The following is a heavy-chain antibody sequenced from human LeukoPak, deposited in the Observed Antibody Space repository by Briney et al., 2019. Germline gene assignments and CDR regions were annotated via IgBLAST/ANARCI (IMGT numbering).Heavy chain of an antibody. D-gene: IGHD2-21*01. J-gene: IGHJ3*02. V-gene: IGHV3-30*02. CDR2: IRYDGTNK. Sequence: PGGSLRLSCAASGFTFSRYGMHWVRQAPGKGLEWVAFIRYDGTNKEYADSVKGRFTISRDNSKNTVYLLMNSLRTEDTAIYYCAKDHNLRAGDRDAFDIWGQGTMVTVSS. CDR1: GFTFSRYG. CDR3: AKDHNLRAGDRDAFDI.